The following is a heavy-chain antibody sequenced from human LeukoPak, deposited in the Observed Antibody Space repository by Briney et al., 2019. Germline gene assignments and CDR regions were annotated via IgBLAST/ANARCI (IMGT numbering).Heavy chain of an antibody. CDR1: GGSFSGYY. CDR3: ARHTPGQIAAAFDY. CDR2: INHSGST. D-gene: IGHD6-13*01. J-gene: IGHJ4*02. V-gene: IGHV4-34*01. Sequence: PSETLSPTCAVYGGSFSGYYWSWIRQPPGKGLEWIGEINHSGSTNYNPSLKSRVTISVDTSKNQFSLKLSSVTAADTAVYYCARHTPGQIAAAFDYWGQGTLVTVSS.